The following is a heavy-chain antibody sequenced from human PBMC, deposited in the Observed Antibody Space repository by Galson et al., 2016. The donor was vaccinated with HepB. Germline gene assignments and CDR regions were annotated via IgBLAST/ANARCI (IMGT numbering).Heavy chain of an antibody. V-gene: IGHV4-59*01. CDR3: ARTRITTWYFDL. D-gene: IGHD3-22*01. J-gene: IGHJ2*01. CDR2: IYYSGST. Sequence: RRPPVKGLEWIGYIYYSGSTNYNPSLKSRVTISVDTSKNQFSLKLSSVTTADTAVYYCARTRITTWYFDLWGRGTLVTVSS.